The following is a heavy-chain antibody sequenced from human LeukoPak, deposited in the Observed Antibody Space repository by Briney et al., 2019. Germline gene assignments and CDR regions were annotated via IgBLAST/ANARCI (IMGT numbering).Heavy chain of an antibody. D-gene: IGHD6-13*01. CDR1: GFTFSSYA. V-gene: IGHV3-23*01. CDR3: AKDRVSTGYSSSWTHFDY. Sequence: HPGGSLRPSCVASGFTFSSYAMSWVRQAPGKGLEWVSAISGSGGSTYYADSVKGRFTISRDNSKNTLYLQMNSLRAEDTAVYYCAKDRVSTGYSSSWTHFDYWGQGTLVTVSS. J-gene: IGHJ4*02. CDR2: ISGSGGST.